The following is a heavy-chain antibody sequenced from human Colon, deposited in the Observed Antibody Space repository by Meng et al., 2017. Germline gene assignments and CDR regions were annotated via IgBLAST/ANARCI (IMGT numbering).Heavy chain of an antibody. Sequence: QVRRQEWGPGMVAPSGTRSRTCAFSGGSISGSTGWMWVRQPPGKGVEWIGEIYHSGRTNYHPSLKSRVTISVDKSKNQFSLKLSSVTAADTAVYYCASFPPPGKQWLVTDYWGQGTLVTVSS. CDR1: GGSISGSTG. D-gene: IGHD6-19*01. CDR2: IYHSGRT. CDR3: ASFPPPGKQWLVTDY. J-gene: IGHJ4*02. V-gene: IGHV4-4*02.